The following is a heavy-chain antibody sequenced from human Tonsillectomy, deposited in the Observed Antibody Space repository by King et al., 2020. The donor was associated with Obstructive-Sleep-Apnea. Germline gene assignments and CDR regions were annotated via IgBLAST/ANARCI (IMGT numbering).Heavy chain of an antibody. J-gene: IGHJ4*02. D-gene: IGHD3-3*01. Sequence: VQLVESGGGLVQPGGSLRLSCVASGFTFSSYSMNWVRQAPGKGLEWVSYISSSSSVIYYADSVKGRFTISRDNAKTSLYLQMNSLSAEDTAVYYCAREYYDLVADPFDCWGQGTLVTVSS. CDR3: AREYYDLVADPFDC. V-gene: IGHV3-48*04. CDR1: GFTFSSYS. CDR2: ISSSSSVI.